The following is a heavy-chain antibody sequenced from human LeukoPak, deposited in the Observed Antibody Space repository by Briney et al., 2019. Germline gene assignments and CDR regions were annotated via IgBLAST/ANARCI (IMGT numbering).Heavy chain of an antibody. D-gene: IGHD5-12*01. V-gene: IGHV1-69*01. J-gene: IGHJ6*02. CDR3: ARGVATTPLYYYYGMDV. Sequence: ASVKVSCKASGGTFSSYAISWVRQAPGQGLEWMGGIIPIFGTASYAQKFQGRVTITADESTSTAYMELSSLRSEDTAVYYCARGVATTPLYYYYGMDVWGQGTTVTVSS. CDR2: IIPIFGTA. CDR1: GGTFSSYA.